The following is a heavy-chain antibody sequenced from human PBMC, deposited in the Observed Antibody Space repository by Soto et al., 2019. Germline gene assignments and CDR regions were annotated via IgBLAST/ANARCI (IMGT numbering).Heavy chain of an antibody. D-gene: IGHD4-4*01. CDR1: GFTFNSYG. CDR3: TTDPYSNYPYDY. Sequence: GGSLRLSCAASGFTFNSYGMHWVRQAPGKGLEWVALISYDGSNKYYPDSVKGRFTISRDNSKNTLNLQMNSLKTEDTAVYYCTTDPYSNYPYDYWGQGTLVTVSS. J-gene: IGHJ4*02. CDR2: ISYDGSNK. V-gene: IGHV3-30*03.